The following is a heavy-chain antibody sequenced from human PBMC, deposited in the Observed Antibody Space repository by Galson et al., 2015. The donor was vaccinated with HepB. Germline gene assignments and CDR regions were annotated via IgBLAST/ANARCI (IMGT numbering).Heavy chain of an antibody. V-gene: IGHV3-7*01. Sequence: SLRLSCAASGFTFNAHWMNWVRQAPGTGLEWVANIRGDGIVSYYAESVRGRFTISRDNAKNSLYLQMNGLRVDETAVYYCSREMTGSYSDWGQGTLVTDSS. CDR3: SREMTGSYSD. J-gene: IGHJ4*02. CDR1: GFTFNAHW. D-gene: IGHD3-10*01. CDR2: IRGDGIVS.